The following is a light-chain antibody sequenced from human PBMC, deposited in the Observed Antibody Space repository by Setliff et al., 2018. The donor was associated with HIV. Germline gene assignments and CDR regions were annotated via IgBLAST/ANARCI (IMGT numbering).Light chain of an antibody. J-gene: IGLJ1*01. CDR2: YDS. V-gene: IGLV3-21*04. CDR1: NIGSKS. CDR3: QVWDSSSDHPYV. Sequence: SYELTQPPSVSVAPGKTARITCGGNNIGSKSVHWYQQKPGQAPVLVISYDSDRPSGIPERFSGSNSGNTATLTISRVEAGDEADYCCQVWDSSSDHPYVFGTGTKVTVL.